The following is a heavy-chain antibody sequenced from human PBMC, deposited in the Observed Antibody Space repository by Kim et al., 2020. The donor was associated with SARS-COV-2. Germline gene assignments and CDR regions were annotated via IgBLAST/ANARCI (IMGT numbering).Heavy chain of an antibody. J-gene: IGHJ4*02. CDR1: GYSFTNFW. V-gene: IGHV5-51*01. Sequence: GESLKISCKASGYSFTNFWIGWVRQMPDKGLEWLGIIYPRDSDTTYSPSFQGQVTISADKSINTAYLQWGSLKASDTAMYYRVRQSRQAIYCGGDCYSDFWGQGTLVTVS. D-gene: IGHD2-21*02. CDR3: VRQSRQAIYCGGDCYSDF. CDR2: IYPRDSDT.